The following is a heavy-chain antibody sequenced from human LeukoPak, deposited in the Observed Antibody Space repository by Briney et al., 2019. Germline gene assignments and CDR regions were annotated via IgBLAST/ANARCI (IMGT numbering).Heavy chain of an antibody. Sequence: GGSLRLSCAASKFTFSSYAMSWVRQAPGKGLEWVSGISGSGGRTYYADSVKGRFTISRDNSKNTLYLQMNSLRAEDTAVYYCARQGGFTSPFDWGQGTLVTVSS. CDR3: ARQGGFTSPFD. V-gene: IGHV3-23*01. CDR1: KFTFSSYA. J-gene: IGHJ4*02. D-gene: IGHD3-16*01. CDR2: ISGSGGRT.